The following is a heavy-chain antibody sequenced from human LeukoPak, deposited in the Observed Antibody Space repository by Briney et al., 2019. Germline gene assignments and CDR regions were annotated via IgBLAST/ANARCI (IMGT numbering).Heavy chain of an antibody. CDR1: GGSVSSGSYY. D-gene: IGHD2-2*01. V-gene: IGHV4-61*01. Sequence: SETLSLTCTVSGGSVSSGSYYWSWIRQPPGKGLEWIGYIYYSGSTNYNPSLKSRVTISVDTSKNQFSLKLSSVTAADTAVYYCAREDIVVVPAATTNYGMDVWGKGTTVTVSS. CDR3: AREDIVVVPAATTNYGMDV. CDR2: IYYSGST. J-gene: IGHJ6*04.